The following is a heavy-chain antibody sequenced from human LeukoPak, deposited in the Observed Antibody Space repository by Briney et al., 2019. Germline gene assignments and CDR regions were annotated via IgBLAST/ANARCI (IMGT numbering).Heavy chain of an antibody. J-gene: IGHJ6*02. CDR3: ANIIDSSRNYGMDV. V-gene: IGHV3-23*01. Sequence: GGSLRLSCAASGFTFSTYSVSWVRQAPGKGLEGVSAISGSGGSAYYADSVKGRFTISRDNPKNTLDLQMNSLRAEDTAIYYCANIIDSSRNYGMDVWGQGTTVTVSS. D-gene: IGHD3-22*01. CDR2: ISGSGGSA. CDR1: GFTFSTYS.